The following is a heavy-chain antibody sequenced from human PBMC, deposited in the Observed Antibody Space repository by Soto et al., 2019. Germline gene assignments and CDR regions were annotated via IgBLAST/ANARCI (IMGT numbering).Heavy chain of an antibody. CDR1: GFTFINFV. CDR3: AKFGASGSYFQFDY. CDR2: ISGSGGTT. Sequence: EVQLLDSGGGLVQPGGSLRLSCAASGFTFINFVMSWVRQSPGKGLEWVSAISGSGGTTWYADSVRGRFTTSRDNSNNTLYLQMNSLRAEDTAVYYCAKFGASGSYFQFDYWGQGIVVTVSS. J-gene: IGHJ4*02. V-gene: IGHV3-23*01. D-gene: IGHD3-10*01.